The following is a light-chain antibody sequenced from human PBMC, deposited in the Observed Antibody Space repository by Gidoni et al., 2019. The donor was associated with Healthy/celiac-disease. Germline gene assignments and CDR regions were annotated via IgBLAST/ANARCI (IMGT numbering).Light chain of an antibody. Sequence: EMVLTQSPATRSLSPGGRATLSCRASKSVSSYLAWSQQKPRQAPSLLIYEASNRATGIPARFSGSGSGTDFTLTISCLEPEDCAVYYCQQRSNWPPITFGQGTRLESK. CDR3: QQRSNWPPIT. J-gene: IGKJ5*01. CDR1: KSVSSY. CDR2: EAS. V-gene: IGKV3-11*01.